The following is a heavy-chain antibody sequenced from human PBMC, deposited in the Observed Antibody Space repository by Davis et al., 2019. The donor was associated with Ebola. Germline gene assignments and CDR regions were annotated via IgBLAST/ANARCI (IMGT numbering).Heavy chain of an antibody. CDR2: FDPEDGEA. CDR3: AHLGPQRYCSGGGCHGYLDY. CDR1: GYTLAELS. D-gene: IGHD2-15*01. Sequence: ASVKVSCKCKVSGYTLAELSMLLLRQAPGKGLEWMGYFDPEDGEAIYAQNFQGRVTMTEDTSTNTAYMELSGLGSEDTAVYYCAHLGPQRYCSGGGCHGYLDYWGQGTLVTVSS. V-gene: IGHV1-24*01. J-gene: IGHJ4*02.